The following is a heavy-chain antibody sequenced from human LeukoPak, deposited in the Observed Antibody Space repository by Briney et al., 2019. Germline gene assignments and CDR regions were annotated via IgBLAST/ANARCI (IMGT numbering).Heavy chain of an antibody. CDR1: VFTFLDVS. CDR3: AKGNNTISFNFDY. V-gene: IGHV3-43*02. CDR2: VSGDGGVT. D-gene: IGHD2-2*01. J-gene: IGHJ4*02. Sequence: GSLRLSCTVSVFTFLDVSMHWVRQAPGKGLQWVGLVSGDGGVTHYPDSVKGRFTISRDNNQNSLYLQMNSLTVEDSAFYYCAKGNNTISFNFDYWGQGTLVTVSS.